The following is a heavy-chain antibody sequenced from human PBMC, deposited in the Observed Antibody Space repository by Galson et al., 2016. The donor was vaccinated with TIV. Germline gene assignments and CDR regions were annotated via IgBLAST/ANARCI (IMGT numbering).Heavy chain of an antibody. CDR3: AREGAVRWPSNGFDI. V-gene: IGHV4-61*02. Sequence: TLSLTCTVSGDALSSDNYYWSWVRQPAGKGLEWIGRVYAGGSTIYNPSLMSRLTISVDTSRNQLSLKLTSVTAADTAIYYGAREGAVRWPSNGFDIWGQGTMVTISS. D-gene: IGHD4-23*01. CDR2: VYAGGST. J-gene: IGHJ3*02. CDR1: GDALSSDNYY.